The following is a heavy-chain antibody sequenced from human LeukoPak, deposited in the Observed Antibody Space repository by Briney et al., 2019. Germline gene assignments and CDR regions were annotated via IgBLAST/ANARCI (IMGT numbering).Heavy chain of an antibody. CDR3: ARNYYGMDV. J-gene: IGHJ6*02. V-gene: IGHV3-48*03. Sequence: GGSLRLSCAASGVTFSSCEMNWVRQAPGKGLEWVSHISSSGSTIYYADSVKGRFTISRDNAKNSLYLQMNSLRAEDTAVYYCARNYYGMDVWGQGTTVTVSS. CDR2: ISSSGSTI. CDR1: GVTFSSCE.